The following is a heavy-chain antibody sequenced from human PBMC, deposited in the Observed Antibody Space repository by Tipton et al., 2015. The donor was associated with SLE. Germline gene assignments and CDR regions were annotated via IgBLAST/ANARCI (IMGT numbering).Heavy chain of an antibody. Sequence: TLSLTCSVSGGSISSYSWSWIRQPAGKGVEWIGRIYTSGTTDYSSSLKGRITIPVDMSKNQFYLRLSPVTAADAAVYYCARGYPMDHWGQGTLVTVSS. CDR2: IYTSGTT. D-gene: IGHD6-13*01. CDR3: ARGYPMDH. V-gene: IGHV4-4*07. J-gene: IGHJ4*02. CDR1: GGSISSYS.